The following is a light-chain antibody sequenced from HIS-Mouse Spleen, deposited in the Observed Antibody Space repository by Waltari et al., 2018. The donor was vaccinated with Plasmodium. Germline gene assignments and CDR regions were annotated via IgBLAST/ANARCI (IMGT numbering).Light chain of an antibody. CDR3: QQYGSSPRT. CDR2: GAS. Sequence: EIVLTQSPGTLSLSPGDRATLSCRASQSVSSSYLAWYQQKPGQAPRLRIYGASSRATGIPDRCRGSGSGTDVTLTISRLEPEDFAVYYCQQYGSSPRTFGGGTKVEIK. J-gene: IGKJ4*01. CDR1: QSVSSSY. V-gene: IGKV3-20*01.